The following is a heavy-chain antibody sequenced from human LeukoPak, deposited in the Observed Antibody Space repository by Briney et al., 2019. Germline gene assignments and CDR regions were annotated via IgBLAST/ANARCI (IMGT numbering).Heavy chain of an antibody. CDR2: ISWNSGNI. CDR3: AKDISVQMAFFGY. V-gene: IGHV3-9*01. J-gene: IGHJ4*02. CDR1: GFTFDDFG. Sequence: GGSLRLSCAASGFTFDDFGMHWVRQAPGKGLEWVSGISWNSGNIVYADSVKGRFTISRDNAKNSLYLQMNSLRAEDTALYYCAKDISVQMAFFGYWGQGTLVTVSS. D-gene: IGHD5-24*01.